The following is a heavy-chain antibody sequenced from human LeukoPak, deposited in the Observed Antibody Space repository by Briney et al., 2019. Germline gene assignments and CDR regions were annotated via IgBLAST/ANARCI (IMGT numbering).Heavy chain of an antibody. J-gene: IGHJ4*02. CDR3: AREGGGYCSSTSCYGRSGGYDY. CDR2: IIPILGIA. CDR1: GGTFSSYA. Sequence: SVKVSCKASGGTFSSYAISWVRQAPGQGLEWMGRIIPILGIANYAQKFQGRVTITADKSTSTAYMELSSLRSEDTAVYYCAREGGGYCSSTSCYGRSGGYDYWGQGTLVTVSS. D-gene: IGHD2-2*01. V-gene: IGHV1-69*04.